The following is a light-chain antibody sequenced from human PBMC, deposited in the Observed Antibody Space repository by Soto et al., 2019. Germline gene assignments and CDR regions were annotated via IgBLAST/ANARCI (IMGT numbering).Light chain of an antibody. CDR3: QQHYNWLELT. V-gene: IGKV1-5*01. CDR2: DAS. Sequence: DIQMTQSPSTLSASVGDGVTITCRASQSISRWLAWYQQKPGKAPKLLIYDASSLESGVPSRFSGSGSGTAFSRIISSLQQAEFAVYYCQQHYNWLELTFGGGTKVEI. CDR1: QSISRW. J-gene: IGKJ4*01.